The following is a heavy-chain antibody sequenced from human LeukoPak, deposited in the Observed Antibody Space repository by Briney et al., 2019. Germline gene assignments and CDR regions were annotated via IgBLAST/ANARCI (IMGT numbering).Heavy chain of an antibody. Sequence: GGSLRLSCAVSGFTFSDYYMSWIRKAPGEGLEWVSYISSSGITIHYADSVKGRFTVSRDNAKDSLYLQMNSLRAEDTAVYYCTTLRTSGWYQDSWGQGTLVTVSS. CDR3: TTLRTSGWYQDS. CDR1: GFTFSDYY. J-gene: IGHJ4*02. V-gene: IGHV3-11*01. D-gene: IGHD6-19*01. CDR2: ISSSGITI.